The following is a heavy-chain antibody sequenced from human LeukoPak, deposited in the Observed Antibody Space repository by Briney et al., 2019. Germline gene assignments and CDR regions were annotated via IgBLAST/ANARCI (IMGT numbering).Heavy chain of an antibody. V-gene: IGHV1-8*01. CDR1: GYTFTSYD. J-gene: IGHJ4*02. D-gene: IGHD3-22*01. CDR3: ARGTSYDSSGYTDY. CDR2: MNPNSGNT. Sequence: ASVKVSCKASGYTFTSYDINWVRQATGQGLEWMGWMNPNSGNTGYAQKFQGRVTMTRNTSISTAYMELSSLRSEDTAAYYCARGTSYDSSGYTDYWGQGTLVTVSS.